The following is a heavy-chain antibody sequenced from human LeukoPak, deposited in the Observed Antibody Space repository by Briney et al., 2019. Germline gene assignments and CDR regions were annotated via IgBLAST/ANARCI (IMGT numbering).Heavy chain of an antibody. CDR3: ARGFGPVVFDY. Sequence: PSETLSLTCAVYGGSFSGYYWSWIRQPPGKGLEWIGEINHSGSTNYNPSLKSRVTISVDTSKNQFSLKLSSVTAADTAVYYCARGFGPVVFDYWGQGTLVTVSS. CDR2: INHSGST. V-gene: IGHV4-34*01. D-gene: IGHD2-15*01. J-gene: IGHJ4*02. CDR1: GGSFSGYY.